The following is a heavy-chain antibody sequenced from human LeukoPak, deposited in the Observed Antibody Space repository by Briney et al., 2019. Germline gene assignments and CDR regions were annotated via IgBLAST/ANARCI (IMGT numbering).Heavy chain of an antibody. CDR2: ITYNGAHT. D-gene: IGHD2-2*01. J-gene: IGHJ4*02. Sequence: PGRSVRLSCAASGFTISNSAIPWVRQARGKGLDWVAFITYNGAHTFYPDSVKGRFTISRDTSENTLYLQMNSLRADDTAVYYCATVGGSCSSSNCFAYFAYWGQGTLLTVSS. V-gene: IGHV3-23*01. CDR3: ATVGGSCSSSNCFAYFAY. CDR1: GFTISNSA.